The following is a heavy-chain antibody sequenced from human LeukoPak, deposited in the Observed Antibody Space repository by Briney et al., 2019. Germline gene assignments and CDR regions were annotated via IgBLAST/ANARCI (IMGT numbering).Heavy chain of an antibody. J-gene: IGHJ5*02. CDR2: ISGSGGST. Sequence: GGSLRLSCAASGFTFSSYAMSWVRKAPGKGMEWVSAISGSGGSTYYADSVIGRFTISRDNSKNTLYLQMNSLRAEDTAVYYCAKDGLYDYVWGSYRLVNWFDPWGQGTLVTVSS. V-gene: IGHV3-23*01. CDR3: AKDGLYDYVWGSYRLVNWFDP. CDR1: GFTFSSYA. D-gene: IGHD3-16*02.